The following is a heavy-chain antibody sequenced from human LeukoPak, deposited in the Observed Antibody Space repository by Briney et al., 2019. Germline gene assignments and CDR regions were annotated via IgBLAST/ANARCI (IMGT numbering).Heavy chain of an antibody. Sequence: PSETLSLTCAVSGGSISSGDYSWSWIRQPPGKGLEWIGYIYHSGSTYYNPSLKSRVTISVDRSKNQFSLKLSSVTAADTAVYYCARDPRWSSKTGYYFDYWGQGTLVTVSS. V-gene: IGHV4-30-2*01. J-gene: IGHJ4*02. CDR2: IYHSGST. CDR1: GGSISSGDYS. D-gene: IGHD6-13*01. CDR3: ARDPRWSSKTGYYFDY.